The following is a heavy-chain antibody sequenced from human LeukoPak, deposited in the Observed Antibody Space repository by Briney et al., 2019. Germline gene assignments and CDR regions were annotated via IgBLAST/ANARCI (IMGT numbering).Heavy chain of an antibody. CDR2: INHSGST. CDR1: GGSFSGYY. Sequence: SETLSLTCAVYGGSFSGYYWSWIRQPPGKGLEWIGEINHSGSTNYNPSLKSRVTISVDTSKNQFSLKLSSVTAADTAVYYCARDCSSTSCHYYHYMDVWGKGTTVTVSS. J-gene: IGHJ6*03. CDR3: ARDCSSTSCHYYHYMDV. V-gene: IGHV4-34*01. D-gene: IGHD2-2*01.